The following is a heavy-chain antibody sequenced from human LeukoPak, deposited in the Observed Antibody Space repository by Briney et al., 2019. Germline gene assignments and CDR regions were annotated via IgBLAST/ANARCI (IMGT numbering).Heavy chain of an antibody. CDR2: IYYSGST. D-gene: IGHD6-19*01. Sequence: SETLSLTCTVSGGSISSSSYYWGWIRQPPGKGLEWIGSIYYSGSTYYNPSLKSRVTISVDKSKNQFSLKLSSVTAADTAVYYCASLRTIAVAGINWFDPWGQGTLVTVSS. V-gene: IGHV4-39*07. J-gene: IGHJ5*02. CDR3: ASLRTIAVAGINWFDP. CDR1: GGSISSSSYY.